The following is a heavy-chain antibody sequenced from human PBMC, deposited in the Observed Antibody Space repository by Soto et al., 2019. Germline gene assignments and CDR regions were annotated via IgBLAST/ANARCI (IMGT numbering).Heavy chain of an antibody. J-gene: IGHJ4*02. CDR1: GGSISSSSYS. CDR2: IYYSVST. CDR3: ASQPLEMVTISPVPLFDY. D-gene: IGHD5-18*01. Sequence: QLQLQESGPGLVKPSETLSLTCTVSGGSISSSSYSWGWIRQPPGKGLEWIGGIYYSVSTYYNPSLQGRNTRYGDTAKTQFALNLRSVTAADTDVYYCASQPLEMVTISPVPLFDYWGKGTLVTVSS. V-gene: IGHV4-39*01.